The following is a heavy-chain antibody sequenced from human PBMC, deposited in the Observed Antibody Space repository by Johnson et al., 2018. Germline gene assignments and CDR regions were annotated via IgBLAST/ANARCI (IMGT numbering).Heavy chain of an antibody. J-gene: IGHJ2*01. D-gene: IGHD3-16*02. CDR1: GGSIRNYY. CDR2: INSIEHT. Sequence: QVQLQEAGPGLVKPWETLSLTCTVSGGSIRNYYWRWIRQPPGKGLEWIGYINSIEHTNYNPSLKSRVTISADTPKTHFTLKLSSVTAADTAVSYCARDDFHGPGNYRNNFDSWGRGTLVIVSS. V-gene: IGHV4-4*08. CDR3: ARDDFHGPGNYRNNFDS.